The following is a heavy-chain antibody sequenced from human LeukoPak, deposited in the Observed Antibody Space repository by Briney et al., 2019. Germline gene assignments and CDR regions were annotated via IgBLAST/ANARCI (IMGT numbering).Heavy chain of an antibody. CDR3: ARGQWLVRVYFDY. Sequence: SESLSLTCDVSGYSISNVYNWGGSRQPRGRRLERVGSIYDSGSTYYKPSLKGRVTISVDTSKNQFSLKLSSGTAADTAVYYCARGQWLVRVYFDYWGQGTLVTVSS. CDR1: GYSISNVYN. D-gene: IGHD6-19*01. CDR2: IYDSGST. V-gene: IGHV4-38-2*01. J-gene: IGHJ4*02.